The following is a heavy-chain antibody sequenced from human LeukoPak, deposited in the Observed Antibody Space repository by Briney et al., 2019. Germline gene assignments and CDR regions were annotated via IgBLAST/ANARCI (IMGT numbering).Heavy chain of an antibody. CDR2: INPNSGGA. CDR1: GYTFTGYY. V-gene: IGHV1-2*02. CDR3: ARAYSYQDWFDP. J-gene: IGHJ5*02. Sequence: ASVKVSCKASGYTFTGYYMHWVRQAPGQGLEWMGWINPNSGGANYAQKLQGRVTMTTDTSTSTAYMELRSLRSDDTAVYYCARAYSYQDWFDPWGQGTLVTVSS. D-gene: IGHD1-26*01.